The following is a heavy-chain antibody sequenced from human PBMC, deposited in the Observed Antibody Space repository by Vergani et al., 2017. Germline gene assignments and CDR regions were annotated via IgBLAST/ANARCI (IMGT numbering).Heavy chain of an antibody. D-gene: IGHD3-16*01. CDR2: IWSKPYGGTT. CDR3: TRDRLCDSYAYFDY. Sequence: EVQLVESGGGLEQPGRSLRLSCRASGFTFTDYGISWVRQAPGKGLEWVAFIWSKPYGGTTEYAVSVKVRFTISREDSKNIAYLQMSSLKAEDIAVYYCTRDRLCDSYAYFDYWGQGTLVTVSP. V-gene: IGHV3-49*04. CDR1: GFTFTDYG. J-gene: IGHJ4*02.